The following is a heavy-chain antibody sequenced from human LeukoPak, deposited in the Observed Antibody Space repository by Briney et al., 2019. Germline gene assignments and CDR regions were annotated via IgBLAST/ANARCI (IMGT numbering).Heavy chain of an antibody. CDR3: AKDRGAVAGVMDV. V-gene: IGHV3-30*18. CDR1: GFTFRSYG. Sequence: GGSLRLSCAASGFTFRSYGIHWVRQAPGKGLEWVAVISYDGSNKNYAVSVRGRFTISRDNSKNTLFLQMNSLRAEDTAVYYCAKDRGAVAGVMDVWGKGTTVTVSS. CDR2: ISYDGSNK. J-gene: IGHJ6*03. D-gene: IGHD6-19*01.